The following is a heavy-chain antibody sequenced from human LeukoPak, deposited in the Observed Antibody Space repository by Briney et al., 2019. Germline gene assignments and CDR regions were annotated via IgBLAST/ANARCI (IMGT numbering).Heavy chain of an antibody. CDR2: IYYSGST. D-gene: IGHD5-12*01. V-gene: IGHV4-38-2*02. Sequence: TSSETLSLTCTVSGYSINSGYYWSWIRQPPGKRLEWIGSIYYSGSTYSNPTLKSRLTISVDTSKNQFSLKLSSVTAADTALYYCARGGRGGYDSQTYYYYGMDVWGQGTTVTVSS. CDR1: GYSINSGYY. J-gene: IGHJ6*02. CDR3: ARGGRGGYDSQTYYYYGMDV.